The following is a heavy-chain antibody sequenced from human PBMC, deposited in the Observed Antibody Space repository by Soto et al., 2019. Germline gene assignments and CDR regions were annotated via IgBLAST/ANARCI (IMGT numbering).Heavy chain of an antibody. Sequence: EVQLVEAGGGLVQPGGSLRLSCAASGFSFSTYCIAGVRHAPGKGLEWVANIDQGGGEKYYVDSVMGRFTISRDNAKNSLYLQMNSLRAEDTAIYYCARGGNWLDPWGQGTLVSVSS. J-gene: IGHJ5*02. V-gene: IGHV3-7*05. CDR1: GFSFSTYC. D-gene: IGHD3-10*01. CDR3: ARGGNWLDP. CDR2: IDQGGGEK.